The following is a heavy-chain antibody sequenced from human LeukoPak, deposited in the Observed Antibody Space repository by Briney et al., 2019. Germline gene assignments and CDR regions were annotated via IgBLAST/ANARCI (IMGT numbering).Heavy chain of an antibody. CDR2: ISSSGSSI. D-gene: IGHD6-19*01. J-gene: IGHJ3*02. V-gene: IGHV3-48*03. Sequence: PGGSLRLSCAASGFTFSSYEMNWVRQAPGKGLEWVSYISSSGSSIYYADSVKGRFTISRDNAKNSLYLQMNSLRAEDTAVYYCARYSSGVNYACDIWGQGTMVNVSS. CDR3: ARYSSGVNYACDI. CDR1: GFTFSSYE.